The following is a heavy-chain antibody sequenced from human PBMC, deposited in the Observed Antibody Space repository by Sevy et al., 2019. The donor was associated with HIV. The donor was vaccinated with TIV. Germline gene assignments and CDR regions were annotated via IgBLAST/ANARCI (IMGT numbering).Heavy chain of an antibody. CDR1: GFSLSTDA. J-gene: IGHJ3*02. CDR2: ISASGGTT. V-gene: IGHV3-23*01. D-gene: IGHD1-26*01. CDR3: AKVRNSGSYLDVGDLGAFDI. Sequence: GGSLRLSCAASGFSLSTDALSWVHQAPGKELEWVSAISASGGTTKYTDSVKGRFTISRDTSKNTLYVQMNSLRADDTTICYCAKVRNSGSYLDVGDLGAFDIWGQGTMVTVSS.